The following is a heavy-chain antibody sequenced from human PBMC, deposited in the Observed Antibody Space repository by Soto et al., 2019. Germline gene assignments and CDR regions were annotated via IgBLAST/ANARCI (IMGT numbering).Heavy chain of an antibody. V-gene: IGHV3-23*01. CDR1: GFTFSSYA. J-gene: IGHJ4*02. CDR2: ISGSGDRT. Sequence: GGSLRLSCAASGFTFSSYAMSWVRQAPGKGLEWVSTISGSGDRTYYTDSVKGRFTISRDNSKNTLYLQMNSLRAEDTAVYYCAKAPYTKWVDSWGQGTVVTVSS. D-gene: IGHD4-4*01. CDR3: AKAPYTKWVDS.